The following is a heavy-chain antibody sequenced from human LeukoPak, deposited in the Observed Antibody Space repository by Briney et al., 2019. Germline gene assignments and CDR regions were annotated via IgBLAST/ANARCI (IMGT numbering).Heavy chain of an antibody. V-gene: IGHV1-2*02. CDR1: GYTFTGYY. J-gene: IGHJ4*01. CDR3: ARLGSIVGACTLDY. D-gene: IGHD1-26*01. Sequence: AAVKVSCKASGYTFTGYYMHWVRQAPGQGLEWMGWINHNCGGTNYAHKFQGRVTMTRETSISTAYMELSRLRSDDTAVYYCARLGSIVGACTLDYWGQGTLDTLSS. CDR2: INHNCGGT.